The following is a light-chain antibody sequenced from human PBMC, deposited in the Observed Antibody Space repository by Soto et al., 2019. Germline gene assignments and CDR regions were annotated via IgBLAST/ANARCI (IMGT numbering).Light chain of an antibody. V-gene: IGKV1-5*01. CDR2: DAS. CDR3: QQYNSYPYT. Sequence: DIQMTQSPSTVSASVGDGVTITCRASQSISNWLAWYQQKPGKAPKLLIYDASTLESGVPSGFSGSGSGTEFTLTISSLQPDDFATYYCQQYNSYPYTFGQGTKLEIK. J-gene: IGKJ2*01. CDR1: QSISNW.